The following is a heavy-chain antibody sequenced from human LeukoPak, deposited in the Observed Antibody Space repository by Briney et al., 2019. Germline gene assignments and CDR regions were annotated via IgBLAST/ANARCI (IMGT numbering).Heavy chain of an antibody. CDR1: GYTFTSYG. V-gene: IGHV1-18*01. CDR2: ISAYNGNT. D-gene: IGHD2-15*01. CDR3: ARDLVVPAPDYDAFDI. Sequence: GASVKVSCKASGYTFTSYGISWVRQAPGQGLEWMGWISAYNGNTNYAQKLQGRVTMTTDTSTSTAYMELRSLRSDDTAVYYCARDLVVPAPDYDAFDIWGQGTMVTVSS. J-gene: IGHJ3*02.